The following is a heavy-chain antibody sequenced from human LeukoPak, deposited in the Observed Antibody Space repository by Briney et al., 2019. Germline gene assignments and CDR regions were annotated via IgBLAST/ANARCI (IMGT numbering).Heavy chain of an antibody. CDR2: ISYDGSNK. D-gene: IGHD1-1*01. CDR3: ARYDARYGMDV. Sequence: PGGSLRLSCAASGFTFSSYAMHWVRRAPGKGLEWVAVISYDGSNKYYADSVKGRFTISRDNSKNTLYLQMNSLRAEDTAVYYCARYDARYGMDVWGQGTTVTVSS. CDR1: GFTFSSYA. J-gene: IGHJ6*02. V-gene: IGHV3-30-3*01.